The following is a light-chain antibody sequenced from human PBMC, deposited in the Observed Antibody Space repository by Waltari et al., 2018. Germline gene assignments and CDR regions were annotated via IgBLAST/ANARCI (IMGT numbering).Light chain of an antibody. J-gene: IGLJ3*02. CDR2: EVI. V-gene: IGLV2-14*02. CDR1: SSDVGNDNF. CDR3: CSYTSSSTLVV. Sequence: QSALTQPASGSGSPGQSFTISCTGTSSDVGNDNFVPWYQHPPGNAPKLIIYEVIKRPSGLSSRFSGSKSGNTATLTISGLQSEDEADYYCCSYTSSSTLVVFGGGTKLTVL.